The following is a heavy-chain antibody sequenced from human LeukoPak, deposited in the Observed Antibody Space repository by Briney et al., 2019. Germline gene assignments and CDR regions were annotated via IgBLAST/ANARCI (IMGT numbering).Heavy chain of an antibody. D-gene: IGHD6-13*01. CDR3: AKVEEAYSSSLFGFDP. V-gene: IGHV3-30*02. Sequence: GGSLRLSCAASGFTLSSYGMHWVRQAPGKGLEWVAFIRYDGSNKYYADSVKGRFTISRDNSKNTLYLQMNSLRAEDTAVYYCAKVEEAYSSSLFGFDPWGQGTLVTVSS. CDR1: GFTLSSYG. J-gene: IGHJ5*02. CDR2: IRYDGSNK.